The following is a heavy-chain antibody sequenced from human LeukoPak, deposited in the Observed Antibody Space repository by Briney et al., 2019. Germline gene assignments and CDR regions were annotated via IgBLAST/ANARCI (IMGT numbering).Heavy chain of an antibody. CDR2: IYYSGST. Sequence: SETLSLTCTVSGGSISSYYWSWIRQPPGKGLGWIGYIYYSGSTNYNPSLKSRVTISVDTSKNQFSLKLSSVTAADTAVYYCAARDYYGSGSYTYWGQGTLVTVSS. CDR1: GGSISSYY. J-gene: IGHJ4*02. CDR3: AARDYYGSGSYTY. V-gene: IGHV4-59*01. D-gene: IGHD3-10*01.